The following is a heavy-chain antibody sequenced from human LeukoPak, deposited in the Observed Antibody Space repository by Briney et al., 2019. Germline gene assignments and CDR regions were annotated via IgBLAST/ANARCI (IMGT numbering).Heavy chain of an antibody. CDR1: GYTFTSYY. J-gene: IGHJ6*02. CDR2: INPSGGST. V-gene: IGHV1-46*01. D-gene: IGHD6-6*01. CDR3: ARDLIAARPPTSTMDYGMDV. Sequence: ASVTVSCKASGYTFTSYYMHWVRQAPGQGLEWMGIINPSGGSTSYAQKFQGRVTMTRDTSTSTVYMELSSLRSEDTAVYYCARDLIAARPPTSTMDYGMDVWGQGTTVTVSS.